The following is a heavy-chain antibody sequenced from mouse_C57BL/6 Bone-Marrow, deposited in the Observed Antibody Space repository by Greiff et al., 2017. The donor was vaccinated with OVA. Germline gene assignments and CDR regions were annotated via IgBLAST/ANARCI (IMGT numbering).Heavy chain of an antibody. D-gene: IGHD1-1*01. V-gene: IGHV5-6*01. CDR3: ARPVVANAMDY. Sequence: EVMLVESGGDLVKPGGSLKLSCAASGFTFSSYGMSWVRQTPDKRLEWVATISSGGSSTYYPDSVKGRFTISRDNAKNTLYLQMSSLKSEDTAKYDCARPVVANAMDYWGQGTSVTVSS. CDR2: ISSGGSST. J-gene: IGHJ4*01. CDR1: GFTFSSYG.